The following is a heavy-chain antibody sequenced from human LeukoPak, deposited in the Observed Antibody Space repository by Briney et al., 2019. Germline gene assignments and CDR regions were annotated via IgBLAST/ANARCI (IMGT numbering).Heavy chain of an antibody. CDR1: GFTFSSYA. CDR2: ISGSGGST. CDR3: AKRHMIVVAPPDY. J-gene: IGHJ4*02. V-gene: IGHV3-23*01. Sequence: QSGGSLRLSCAASGFTFSSYAMSWVRQAPGKGLEWVSAISGSGGSTYYADSVKGRFTISRDNSKNTLYLQMNSLRAEDTAVYYCAKRHMIVVAPPDYWGQGTLVTVSS. D-gene: IGHD3-22*01.